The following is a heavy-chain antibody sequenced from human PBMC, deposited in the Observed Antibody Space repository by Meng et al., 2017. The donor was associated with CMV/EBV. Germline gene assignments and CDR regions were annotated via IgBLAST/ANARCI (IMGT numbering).Heavy chain of an antibody. CDR3: ARAGYCSSTSCPRAEYYYYYYGMDV. CDR2: ISAYNGNT. D-gene: IGHD2-2*01. J-gene: IGHJ6*02. CDR1: GYTFTSYG. V-gene: IGHV1-18*01. Sequence: ASVKVSCKASGYTFTSYGISWVRQAPGQGLEWMGWISAYNGNTNYAQKLQGRVTMTTDTSTSTAYMELRSLRSDDTAVYYRARAGYCSSTSCPRAEYYYYYYGMDVWGQGTTVTVSS.